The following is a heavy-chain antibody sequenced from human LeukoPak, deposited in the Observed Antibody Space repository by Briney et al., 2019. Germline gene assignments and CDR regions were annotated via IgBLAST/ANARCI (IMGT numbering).Heavy chain of an antibody. CDR3: AAEDIVVVPAAMQLAPSYYYYMDV. CDR2: IYYSGST. J-gene: IGHJ6*03. D-gene: IGHD2-2*01. CDR1: GGSISSSSYY. V-gene: IGHV4-39*01. Sequence: PSETLSLTCTVSGGSISSSSYYWGWIRQPPGKGLEWIGSIYYSGSTYYNPSLKSRVTISVDTSKNQFSLKLSSVTAADTAVYYCAAEDIVVVPAAMQLAPSYYYYMDVWGKGTTVTVSS.